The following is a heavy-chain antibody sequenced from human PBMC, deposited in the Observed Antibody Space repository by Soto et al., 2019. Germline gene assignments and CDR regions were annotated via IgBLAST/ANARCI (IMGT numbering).Heavy chain of an antibody. CDR2: INAGNGNT. V-gene: IGHV1-3*01. CDR3: ASAGAGTTPRAY. CDR1: GYTFTSYA. J-gene: IGHJ4*02. D-gene: IGHD6-19*01. Sequence: ASVKVSCKASGYTFTSYAMHWVRQAPGQRLEWMGWINAGNGNTKYSQKFQGRVTITADESTSTAYMELSSLRSEDTAVYYCASAGAGTTPRAYWGQGTLVPVSS.